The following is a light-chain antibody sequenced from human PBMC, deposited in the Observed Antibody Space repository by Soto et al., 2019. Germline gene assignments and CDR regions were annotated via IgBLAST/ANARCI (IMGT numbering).Light chain of an antibody. Sequence: EIVLTQSPGTLSLSPGERATLSCRASQSVSSNYLVWYQQKPGQAPRLLIYGASSRATGIPDRFSGSGSGTDFTLTISRLEPEAFAMYYCQQYGNSPLTFCGGTKVEIK. J-gene: IGKJ4*01. CDR1: QSVSSNY. CDR3: QQYGNSPLT. V-gene: IGKV3-20*01. CDR2: GAS.